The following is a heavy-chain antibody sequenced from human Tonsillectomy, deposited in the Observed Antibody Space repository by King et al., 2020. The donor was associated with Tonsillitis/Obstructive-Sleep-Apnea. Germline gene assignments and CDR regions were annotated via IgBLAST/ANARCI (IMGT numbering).Heavy chain of an antibody. J-gene: IGHJ4*02. CDR2: IWYDGINK. D-gene: IGHD3-16*02. CDR1: GFTFSSYG. V-gene: IGHV3-33*01. Sequence: VQLVESGGGVVQPGRSLRLSCAASGFTFSSYGMHWVRQAPGKGLEWVAVIWYDGINKYYADSVKGRFTISRDNSKNTLYLQMNSLRAEDTAVYYCARSYYDYIWGSYRYLPIDYWGQGTLVTVSS. CDR3: ARSYYDYIWGSYRYLPIDY.